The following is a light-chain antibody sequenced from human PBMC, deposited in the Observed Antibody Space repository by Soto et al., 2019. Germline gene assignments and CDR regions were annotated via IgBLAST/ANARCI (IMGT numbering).Light chain of an antibody. Sequence: EIVFTQSPATLSLSPGARATLSGRASQSVSSYLAWYQQKPGQAPRLLIYDTSNRATGIPARFSGSGSGTDFTLTITRLEPEDSAVYFCQQYTGPPTTFGQGTRREIK. J-gene: IGKJ5*01. CDR2: DTS. CDR3: QQYTGPPTT. CDR1: QSVSSY. V-gene: IGKV3-11*01.